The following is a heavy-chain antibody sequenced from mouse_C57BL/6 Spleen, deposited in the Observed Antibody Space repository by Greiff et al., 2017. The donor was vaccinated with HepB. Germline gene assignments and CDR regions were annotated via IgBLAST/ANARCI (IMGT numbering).Heavy chain of an antibody. V-gene: IGHV1-20*01. Sequence: EVQLQESGPELVKPGDSVKISCKASGYSFTGYFMNWVMQSHGKSLEWIGRINPYNGDTFYNQKFKGKATLTVDKSSSTAHMELRSLTSEDSAVYYCARSRGSSYDYFDYWGQGTTLTVSS. J-gene: IGHJ2*01. CDR1: GYSFTGYF. CDR3: ARSRGSSYDYFDY. D-gene: IGHD1-1*01. CDR2: INPYNGDT.